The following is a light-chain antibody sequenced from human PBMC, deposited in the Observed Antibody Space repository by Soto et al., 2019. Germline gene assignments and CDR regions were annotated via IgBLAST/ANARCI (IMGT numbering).Light chain of an antibody. CDR2: DVS. Sequence: QSALTQPASVSGSPGQSTTISCTGTSSDVGGYNYVSWYQQHPGKAPKLMIYDVSNRPSGVSNRFSGSKSGNTASLTISGLQAEDEADYYCSSYTSSITLVVFGGGTKLTVL. J-gene: IGLJ2*01. CDR3: SSYTSSITLVV. V-gene: IGLV2-14*01. CDR1: SSDVGGYNY.